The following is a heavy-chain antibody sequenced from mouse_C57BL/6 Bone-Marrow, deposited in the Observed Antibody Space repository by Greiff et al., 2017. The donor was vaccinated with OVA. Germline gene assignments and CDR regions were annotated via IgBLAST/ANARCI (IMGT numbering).Heavy chain of an antibody. D-gene: IGHD1-1*01. Sequence: QVQLQQSGAELVKPGASVKISCKASGYTFTDYYINWVKQRPGQGLEWIGKIGPGSGSTYYNEKFKGKATLTADKSSSTAYMQLSSLTSEDSAVYFCARGNHYYGSITWNWYFDVWGTGTTVTVSS. CDR1: GYTFTDYY. CDR3: ARGNHYYGSITWNWYFDV. J-gene: IGHJ1*03. V-gene: IGHV1-77*01. CDR2: IGPGSGST.